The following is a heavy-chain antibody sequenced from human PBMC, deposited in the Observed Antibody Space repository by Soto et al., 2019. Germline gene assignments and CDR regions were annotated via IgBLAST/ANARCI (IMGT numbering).Heavy chain of an antibody. J-gene: IGHJ6*02. CDR2: IYYSEST. CDR3: ARADYGMDV. V-gene: IGHV4-30-4*01. Sequence: SETLSLTCTVSGGSISSGDYYWSWIRQPPGKGLEWIGYIYYSESTYYNPSLKSRVTISVDASKNQFSLRLSSVTAADTAVYYCARADYGMDVWGQGTTVTVSS. CDR1: GGSISSGDYY.